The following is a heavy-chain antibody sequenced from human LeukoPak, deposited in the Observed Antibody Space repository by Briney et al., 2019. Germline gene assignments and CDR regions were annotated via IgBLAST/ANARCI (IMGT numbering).Heavy chain of an antibody. V-gene: IGHV3-23*01. Sequence: RPGGSLRLSCAASGFTFSSYAMSWVRQAPGKGLEWVSAISGSGGSTYYADSVKGRFTISRDNSKNTLYLQMNSLRAEDTAVYYCAKTIKYSSSWYPDYWGQGTLATVSS. CDR1: GFTFSSYA. J-gene: IGHJ4*02. D-gene: IGHD6-13*01. CDR2: ISGSGGST. CDR3: AKTIKYSSSWYPDY.